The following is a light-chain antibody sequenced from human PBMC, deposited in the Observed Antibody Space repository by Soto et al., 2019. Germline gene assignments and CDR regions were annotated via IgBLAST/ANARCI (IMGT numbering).Light chain of an antibody. CDR1: SSNIGAGYD. CDR3: QSYDSSLSGYV. V-gene: IGLV1-40*01. Sequence: QSVLTQPSSVSGAPGQRVTISCTESSSNIGAGYDVHWYQQLPGTAPKLLIYGNSNRPSGVPDRFSGSKSGTSASLAITGLQAEDEADYYCQSYDSSLSGYVFGTGTKVTVL. CDR2: GNS. J-gene: IGLJ1*01.